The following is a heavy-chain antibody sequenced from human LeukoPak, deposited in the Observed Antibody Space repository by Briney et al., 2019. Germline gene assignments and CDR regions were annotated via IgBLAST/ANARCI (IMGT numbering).Heavy chain of an antibody. CDR3: ARQYYYDSSGYNY. D-gene: IGHD3-22*01. V-gene: IGHV5-51*01. CDR1: GYSFTSYW. CDR2: IYPGDSDT. Sequence: GESLKISCKGSGYSFTSYWIGWVRQMPGKGLEWMGIIYPGDSDTSYSPSFQGQVTISADKSISTPYLQWSSLKASDTAMYYCARQYYYDSSGYNYWGQGTLVTVSS. J-gene: IGHJ4*02.